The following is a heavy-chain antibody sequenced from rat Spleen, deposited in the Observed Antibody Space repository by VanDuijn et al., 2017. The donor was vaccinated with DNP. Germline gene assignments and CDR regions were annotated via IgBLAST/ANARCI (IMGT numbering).Heavy chain of an antibody. CDR1: GSIFSNHW. CDR2: ISNTGDNT. J-gene: IGHJ2*01. Sequence: EVQLVESGGAPVQPGRSLKLSCLASGSIFSNHWMPWIRQAPGKGLEWVASISNTGDNTYYSDSVKGRFTISRDNAKSTLYLQMDSLRSEDTATYYCTRLAILRVYLRYYFDYWGQGVMVTVSS. CDR3: TRLAILRVYLRYYFDY. D-gene: IGHD1-9*01. V-gene: IGHV5-31*01.